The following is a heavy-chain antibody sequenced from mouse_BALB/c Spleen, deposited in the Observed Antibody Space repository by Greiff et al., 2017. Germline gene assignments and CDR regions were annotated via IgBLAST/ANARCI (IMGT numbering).Heavy chain of an antibody. CDR1: GFTFSSYG. CDR3: ARDRGRGYAMDY. J-gene: IGHJ4*01. V-gene: IGHV5-6-3*01. D-gene: IGHD3-1*01. CDR2: INSNGGST. Sequence: EVQLVESGGGLVQPGGSLKLSCAASGFTFSSYGMSWVRQTPDKRLELVATINSNGGSTYYPDSVKGRFTISRDNAKNTLYLQMSSLKSEDTAMYYCARDRGRGYAMDYWGQGTSVTVSS.